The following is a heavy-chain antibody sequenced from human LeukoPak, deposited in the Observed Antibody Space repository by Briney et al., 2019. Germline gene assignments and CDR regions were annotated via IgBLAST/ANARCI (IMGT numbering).Heavy chain of an antibody. J-gene: IGHJ4*02. CDR2: ISGSGGST. CDR3: AKVTLVGAITRYYFDY. CDR1: GFTFSSYA. V-gene: IGHV3-23*01. D-gene: IGHD1-26*01. Sequence: GGSLRLSCAASGFTFSSYAMSWVRQAPGKGLEWVSAISGSGGSTYYADSVKGRFTISRDNSKNTLYLQMNSLRAEDTAVYYCAKVTLVGAITRYYFDYWGQGTLVTVSS.